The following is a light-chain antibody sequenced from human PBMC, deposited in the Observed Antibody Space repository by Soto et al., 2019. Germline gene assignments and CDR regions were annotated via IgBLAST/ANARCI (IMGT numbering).Light chain of an antibody. Sequence: QSVLTQPASVTGSPGQSITICCTGSSXDVGTYDYVSWYQQHPGKAPKLMIYEVNNRPSGVSDRFSGSKSGNTASLTISGLQAEDEADYYCNSHTTNRSLVFGGGTKVTVL. CDR2: EVN. CDR1: SXDVGTYDY. J-gene: IGLJ2*01. CDR3: NSHTTNRSLV. V-gene: IGLV2-14*01.